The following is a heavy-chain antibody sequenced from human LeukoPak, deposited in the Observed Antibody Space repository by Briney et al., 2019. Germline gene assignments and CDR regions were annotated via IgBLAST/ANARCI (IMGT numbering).Heavy chain of an antibody. CDR1: GFTFSRYS. CDR3: VRAEVGTTLKYYYYYMDV. Sequence: GGSLRLSCAASGFTFSRYSMTWVRQAPGKGLEWISFISSSRSTTYYADSVKGRCTISRDNGKNSMYLQMHSLRAEDTAVYYCVRAEVGTTLKYYYYYMDVWGKGNPGHRLL. D-gene: IGHD1-26*01. CDR2: ISSSRSTT. V-gene: IGHV3-48*01. J-gene: IGHJ6*03.